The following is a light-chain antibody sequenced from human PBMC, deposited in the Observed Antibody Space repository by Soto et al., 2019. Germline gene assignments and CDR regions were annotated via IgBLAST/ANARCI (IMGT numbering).Light chain of an antibody. CDR3: QQRSNWPL. CDR2: DAS. Sequence: ESVLPQSAAALPLSPGERATLSCRASQSVSSYLAWYQQKPGQAPRLLIYDASSRATGIPARFSGSGSGTDFTLTISSLEPEDFAVYYCQQRSNWPLFGQGTRLEIK. V-gene: IGKV3-11*01. J-gene: IGKJ5*01. CDR1: QSVSSY.